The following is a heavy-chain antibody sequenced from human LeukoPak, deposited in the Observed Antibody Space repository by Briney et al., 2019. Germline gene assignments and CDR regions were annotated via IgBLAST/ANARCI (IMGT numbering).Heavy chain of an antibody. CDR1: GFTFSSYW. J-gene: IGHJ3*02. D-gene: IGHD5-18*01. Sequence: GGSLRLSCAASGFTFSSYWMSWVRQAPGKGLEWVANIKQDGSEKYYVDSVKGRFTISRDNAKNSLYLQMNSLRAEDTAVYYCARGGRYSYGFDAFDIWGQGTMVTVSS. V-gene: IGHV3-7*01. CDR2: IKQDGSEK. CDR3: ARGGRYSYGFDAFDI.